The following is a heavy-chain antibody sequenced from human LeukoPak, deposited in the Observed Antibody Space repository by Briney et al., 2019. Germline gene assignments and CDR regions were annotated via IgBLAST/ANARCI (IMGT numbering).Heavy chain of an antibody. V-gene: IGHV3-48*03. CDR2: ISSSGNNI. CDR3: ARVTYAVPDY. D-gene: IGHD2/OR15-2a*01. J-gene: IGHJ4*02. CDR1: GFTFSSYE. Sequence: GGSLRLSCAASGFTFSSYEMNWVRQVPGKGLEWVSYISSSGNNIYFADSVKGRLTISRDNAKNSLFLQMNSLRAEDTAVYYCARVTYAVPDYWGQGTLVTVSS.